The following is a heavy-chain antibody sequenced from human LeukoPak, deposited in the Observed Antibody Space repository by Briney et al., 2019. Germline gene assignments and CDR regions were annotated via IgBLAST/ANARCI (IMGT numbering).Heavy chain of an antibody. V-gene: IGHV3-33*01. J-gene: IGHJ4*02. CDR3: ASSLEMATSIDY. CDR2: IWYDGSNK. CDR1: GFTFSSYG. Sequence: GGSLRLSCAASGFTFSSYGMHWVRQAPGKGLEWVAVIWYDGSNKYYADSVKGRFTISRDNSKNTLYLQMNSLRAEDTAVYYCASSLEMATSIDYWGQGTLVTVSS. D-gene: IGHD5-12*01.